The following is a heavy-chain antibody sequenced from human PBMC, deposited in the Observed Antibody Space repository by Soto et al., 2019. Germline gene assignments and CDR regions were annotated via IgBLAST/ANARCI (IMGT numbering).Heavy chain of an antibody. D-gene: IGHD6-13*01. CDR2: IYQTGST. J-gene: IGHJ4*02. Sequence: SETLSLTCTVYGGSISGYDWRWIRQPPGRGLEWIGKIYQTGSTNYNPSLESRLTISVDKSKNQFSLKLTSVTAADTAVYYCARARATIAAAAIFDCWGQGTLVTVSS. CDR3: ARARATIAAAAIFDC. CDR1: GGSISGYD. V-gene: IGHV4-34*01.